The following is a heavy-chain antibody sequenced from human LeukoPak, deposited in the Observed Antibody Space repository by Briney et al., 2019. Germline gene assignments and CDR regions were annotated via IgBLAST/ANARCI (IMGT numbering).Heavy chain of an antibody. V-gene: IGHV3-7*01. CDR1: GFTFSSYT. J-gene: IGHJ4*02. Sequence: PGGSLRLSCAASGFTFSSYTMNWVRQAPGKGLEWVANIKQDGSEKYYVDSVKGRFTISRDNAKNSLYLQMNSLRAEDTAVYYCAREGSSGWYYYWGQGTLVTVSS. D-gene: IGHD6-19*01. CDR3: AREGSSGWYYY. CDR2: IKQDGSEK.